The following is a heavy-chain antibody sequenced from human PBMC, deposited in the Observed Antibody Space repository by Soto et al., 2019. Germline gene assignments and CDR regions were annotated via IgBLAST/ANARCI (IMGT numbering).Heavy chain of an antibody. CDR2: IYNSGST. V-gene: IGHV4-31*03. D-gene: IGHD3-10*01. CDR3: AREEVAYYGSGSYNWFDP. CDR1: GGSINSGGYY. Sequence: TSETLSLTCTVSGGSINSGGYYWSWIRQHPGKGLEWIGYIYNSGSTYYNPSLKSRITISVDTSKNQFSLKLSSVTVADTAVYYCAREEVAYYGSGSYNWFDPWGQGTLVTVSS. J-gene: IGHJ5*02.